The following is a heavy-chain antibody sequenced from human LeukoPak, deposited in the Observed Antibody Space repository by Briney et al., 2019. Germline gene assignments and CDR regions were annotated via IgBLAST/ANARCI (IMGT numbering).Heavy chain of an antibody. CDR1: GGTFSSYA. CDR2: IIPIFGTA. V-gene: IGHV1-69*05. J-gene: IGHJ5*02. Sequence: ASVKVSCKASGGTFSSYAISWVRQAPGQGLEWMGRIIPIFGTANYAQKFQGRVTINTDESTSTAYMELSSLRSEDTAVYYCARDGGQYSNPHRYNWFDPWGQGTLVTVSS. D-gene: IGHD6-6*01. CDR3: ARDGGQYSNPHRYNWFDP.